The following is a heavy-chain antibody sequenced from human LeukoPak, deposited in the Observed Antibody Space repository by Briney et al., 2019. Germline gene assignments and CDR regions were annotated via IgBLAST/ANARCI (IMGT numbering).Heavy chain of an antibody. CDR1: GYTFTGHS. CDR3: ARGVLVAGSGGSWFDP. V-gene: IGHV1-2*02. CDR2: VSPNSGGT. J-gene: IGHJ5*02. Sequence: ASVKVSCKASGYTFTGHSIHWVRQAPGQGLEWMGWVSPNSGGTKYAQKFQGRATMSRDTSINTAYMELTRLTSDDTAVYYCARGVLVAGSGGSWFDPWGQGTLVTVSS. D-gene: IGHD6-19*01.